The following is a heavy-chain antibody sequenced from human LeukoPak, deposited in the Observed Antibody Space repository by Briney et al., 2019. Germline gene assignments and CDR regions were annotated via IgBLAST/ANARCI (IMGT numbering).Heavy chain of an antibody. J-gene: IGHJ4*02. V-gene: IGHV3-30*03. CDR3: ARDGTRYSSGWSPDFDY. D-gene: IGHD6-19*01. CDR1: GFTFSSYG. CDR2: ISYDGSNK. Sequence: GRSLRLSCAASGFTFSSYGMHWVRQAPGKGLEGVAVISYDGSNKYYADSVKGRFTISRDNSKNTLYLQMNSLRAEDTAVYYCARDGTRYSSGWSPDFDYWGQGTLVTVSS.